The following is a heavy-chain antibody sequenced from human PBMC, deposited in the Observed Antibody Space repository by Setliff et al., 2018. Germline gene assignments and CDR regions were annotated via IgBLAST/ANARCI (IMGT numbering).Heavy chain of an antibody. CDR1: GGSISSSSYY. D-gene: IGHD3-10*01. CDR2: IYYSGST. J-gene: IGHJ5*02. CDR3: ARTSGSGSSLLPNFSDP. Sequence: SETLSLTCTVSGGSISSSSYYWGWIRQPPGKGLERIGSIYYSGSTYYNPSLKSRVTISVDTSKNQFSLKLSSVTAADTAVYYCARTSGSGSSLLPNFSDPWGQGTLVTVSS. V-gene: IGHV4-39*07.